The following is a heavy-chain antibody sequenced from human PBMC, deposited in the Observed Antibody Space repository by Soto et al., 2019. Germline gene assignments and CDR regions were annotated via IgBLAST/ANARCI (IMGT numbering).Heavy chain of an antibody. J-gene: IGHJ4*02. D-gene: IGHD5-12*01. Sequence: SETLSLTCTVSGGSISSYYWSWIRQPPGKGLGWIGYIYYSGSTNYNPSLKSRVTISVDTSKNQFSLKLSSVTAADTAVYYCAVNSGYEQAFDYWGQGTLVTVSS. CDR3: AVNSGYEQAFDY. CDR1: GGSISSYY. CDR2: IYYSGST. V-gene: IGHV4-59*01.